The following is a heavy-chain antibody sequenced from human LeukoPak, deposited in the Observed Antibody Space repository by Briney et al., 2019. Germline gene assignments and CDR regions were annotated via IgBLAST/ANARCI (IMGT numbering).Heavy chain of an antibody. V-gene: IGHV4-4*07. J-gene: IGHJ5*02. D-gene: IGHD2-2*01. Sequence: SETLSLTCAVSGGSISRYYWSWIRQPAGRGLEWIGHIYTSGSTNYNPSLQSRVTMSIDMSENQFSLRLNSVTAADTAIYYCARVRYQGFDPWGQGTLDTVSS. CDR2: IYTSGST. CDR3: ARVRYQGFDP. CDR1: GGSISRYY.